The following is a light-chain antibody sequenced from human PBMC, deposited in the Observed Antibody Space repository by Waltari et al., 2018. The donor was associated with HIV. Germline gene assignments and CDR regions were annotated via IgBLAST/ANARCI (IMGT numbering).Light chain of an antibody. V-gene: IGKV3-15*01. Sequence: EIVMTQSPATLSVSPGERATLSCRASQSVSSNLSWYQQKPCQAPRLLIFGASTSATGIPARVSGGGSWTDFTLSISSLQSEDFALYYCQQYNDWSRTFGQGTKVEIK. CDR2: GAS. J-gene: IGKJ1*01. CDR1: QSVSSN. CDR3: QQYNDWSRT.